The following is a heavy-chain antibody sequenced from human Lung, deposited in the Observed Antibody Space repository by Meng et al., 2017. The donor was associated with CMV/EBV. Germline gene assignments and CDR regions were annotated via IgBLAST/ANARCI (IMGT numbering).Heavy chain of an antibody. CDR2: IKEDGSTK. CDR3: ARGPDIGAF. V-gene: IGHV3-7*01. J-gene: IGHJ4*02. CDR1: GFTFTRHW. Sequence: ESXKISCVASGFTFTRHWMIWVRQPPGKGLEWVANIKEDGSTKLYVDSVEGRFTISRDNSKNSLFLQMNSLRVEDTAVYYCARGPDIGAFWGQGTLVTVSS. D-gene: IGHD5-12*01.